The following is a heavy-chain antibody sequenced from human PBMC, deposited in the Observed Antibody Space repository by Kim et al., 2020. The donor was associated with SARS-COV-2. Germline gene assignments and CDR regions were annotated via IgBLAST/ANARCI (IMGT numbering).Heavy chain of an antibody. CDR3: ARGMFKNGLDV. D-gene: IGHD3-10*02. CDR1: GITFRSYW. J-gene: IGHJ6*02. CDR2: MSGDARTT. V-gene: IGHV3-74*01. Sequence: GGSLRLSCAASGITFRSYWINWVRQAPGKGLVWVSRMSGDARTTNYADSVKGRFTMSRDNAEKTVYLQMNSLRGDDTAVYYCARGMFKNGLDVWGQGTTVTVSS.